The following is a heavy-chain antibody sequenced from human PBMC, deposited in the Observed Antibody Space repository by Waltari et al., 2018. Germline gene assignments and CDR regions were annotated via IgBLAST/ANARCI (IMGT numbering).Heavy chain of an antibody. CDR2: IDEHIRFS. CDR1: GFRFGGHG. D-gene: IGHD5-12*01. CDR3: ARGDRGYSGYVVDY. Sequence: EVRLVEYGGASVQAGGSFGRSCAAYGFRFGGHGMHWGRQGRGKGRQCASRIDEHIRFSAYSDYAMGRFSVSIDNAKNTMSREMNSLGFDDTAVYYCARGDRGYSGYVVDYWGQGTQVTVSS. J-gene: IGHJ4*02. V-gene: IGHV3-74*01.